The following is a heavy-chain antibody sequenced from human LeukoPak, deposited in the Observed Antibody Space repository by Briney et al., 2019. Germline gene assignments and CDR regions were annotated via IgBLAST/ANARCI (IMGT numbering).Heavy chain of an antibody. V-gene: IGHV3-7*01. CDR3: ARAGGTYYGIAFDI. D-gene: IGHD1-26*01. CDR1: GFTFNNCN. J-gene: IGHJ3*02. Sequence: GGSLRLSCAASGFTFNNCNMNWVRQAPGKGLEWVANIKQDGSEKYYVDSVKGRFTISRDNAKNSLYLQMNSLRAEDTAVYYCARAGGTYYGIAFDIWGRGTMVTVSS. CDR2: IKQDGSEK.